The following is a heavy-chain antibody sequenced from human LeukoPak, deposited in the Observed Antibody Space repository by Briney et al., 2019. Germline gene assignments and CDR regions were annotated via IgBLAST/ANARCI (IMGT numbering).Heavy chain of an antibody. J-gene: IGHJ4*02. CDR2: INPNSGGT. V-gene: IGHV1-2*02. D-gene: IGHD3-3*01. CDR3: ARPYDFWSGIIDY. Sequence: GASVKVSCKASGYTFTGYYMHWVRQAPGQGLEWMGWINPNSGGTNYAQKFQGRVTMTRDTSISTACTELSRLRSDDTAVYYCARPYDFWSGIIDYWGQGTLVTVSS. CDR1: GYTFTGYY.